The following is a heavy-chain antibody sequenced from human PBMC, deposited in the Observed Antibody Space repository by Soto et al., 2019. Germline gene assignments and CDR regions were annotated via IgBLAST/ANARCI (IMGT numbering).Heavy chain of an antibody. J-gene: IGHJ4*02. CDR3: ARGKDCKKVVCSLFDR. CDR1: GFTFSRYW. CDR2: IYRDGST. D-gene: IGHD2-21*01. Sequence: EVQLVESGGGLVQPGGSLRLSCAASGFTFSRYWIHWVRQVPGKGLVWVSRIYRDGSTTYADSVKGRFTISRDNAKNTVYLQMNSLRAEDTAVYYCARGKDCKKVVCSLFDRWGQGVLVIVSS. V-gene: IGHV3-74*01.